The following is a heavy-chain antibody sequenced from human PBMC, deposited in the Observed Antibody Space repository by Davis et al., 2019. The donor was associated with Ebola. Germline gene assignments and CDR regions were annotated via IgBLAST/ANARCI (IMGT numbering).Heavy chain of an antibody. D-gene: IGHD2-2*02. V-gene: IGHV3-30-3*01. CDR1: GFTFSSYA. CDR2: ISYDGSNK. Sequence: PGGSLRLSCAASGFTFSSYAMHWVRQAPGKGLEWVAVISYDGSNKYYADSVKGRFTISRDNSKNTLYLQMNSLRAEDTAVYYCARDQEDCSSTSCYTWGGVFYYGMDVWGQGTTVTVSS. J-gene: IGHJ6*02. CDR3: ARDQEDCSSTSCYTWGGVFYYGMDV.